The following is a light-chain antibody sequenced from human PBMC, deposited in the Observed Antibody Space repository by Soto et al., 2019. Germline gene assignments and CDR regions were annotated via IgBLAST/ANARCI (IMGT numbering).Light chain of an antibody. Sequence: EIMMTQSPGTLSVSPGEGATLSCTASQSVNLNLAWYQQKPGQPPRLLLYGASTMATGIPVRCSGSGSGTEFTLTISSLLSEESAVYYYRQYNSWPRGTFGPGTKVEIK. CDR3: RQYNSWPRGT. J-gene: IGKJ3*01. CDR1: QSVNLN. V-gene: IGKV3-15*01. CDR2: GAS.